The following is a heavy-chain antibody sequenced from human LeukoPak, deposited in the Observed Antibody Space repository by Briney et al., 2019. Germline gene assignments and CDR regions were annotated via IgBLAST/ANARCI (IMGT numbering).Heavy chain of an antibody. CDR3: ARQFGYTSASDGFDI. J-gene: IGHJ3*02. Sequence: SETLSLTCVVSGVSVSSSDYYWGWIRRPPGKGLEWIGSMSSGGTTNDSPSLKSRVTISVDTSRNQFSLKLSSVTAADTAVYYCARQFGYTSASDGFDIWGQGTMVTVSS. D-gene: IGHD6-19*01. V-gene: IGHV4-39*01. CDR2: MSSGGTT. CDR1: GVSVSSSDYY.